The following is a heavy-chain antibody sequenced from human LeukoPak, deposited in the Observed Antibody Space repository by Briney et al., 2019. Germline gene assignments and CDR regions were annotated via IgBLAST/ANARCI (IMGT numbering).Heavy chain of an antibody. V-gene: IGHV4-59*11. CDR1: GESITTHY. Sequence: PSETLSLTCTVSGESITTHYWTWIRQPPGKGLEWIGYVYDTGSTDYNPSLKSRVTISVDTSKNQFSLRPNSVTAADTAIYYCAREKIAMRAFDSWGQGTLVTVSS. J-gene: IGHJ4*02. CDR3: AREKIAMRAFDS. D-gene: IGHD2-2*01. CDR2: VYDTGST.